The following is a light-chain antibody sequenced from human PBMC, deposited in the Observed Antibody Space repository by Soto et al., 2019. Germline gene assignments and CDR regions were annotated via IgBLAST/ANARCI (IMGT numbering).Light chain of an antibody. CDR3: QQYNTYSRT. V-gene: IGKV1-5*01. CDR1: RNY. J-gene: IGKJ1*01. CDR2: DAS. Sequence: RNYLTWYQQKPGKAPKLLIYDASTLESGAPSRVSGSGSGTEFTLTISSLQPDDFATHFCQQYNTYSRTFAQGTKVDI.